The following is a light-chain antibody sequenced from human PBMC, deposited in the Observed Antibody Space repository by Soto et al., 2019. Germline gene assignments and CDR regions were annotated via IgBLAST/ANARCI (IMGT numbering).Light chain of an antibody. CDR1: QSVSSSY. Sequence: EIVLTQSPGTLSLSPGERATLSCSASQSVSSSYLAWYQQKPGQAPRILIYGASSRATGIPDRFSCSGSGTDFTLTISRLEPEDYAVDYCQQHGYSPPWTFGQGTKVEIK. CDR3: QQHGYSPPWT. J-gene: IGKJ1*01. CDR2: GAS. V-gene: IGKV3-20*01.